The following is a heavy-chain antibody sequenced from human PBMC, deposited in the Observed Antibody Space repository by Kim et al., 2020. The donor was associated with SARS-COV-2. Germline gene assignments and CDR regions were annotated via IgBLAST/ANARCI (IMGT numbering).Heavy chain of an antibody. V-gene: IGHV3-30*02. J-gene: IGHJ5*02. Sequence: DSRKGRFTISRDNSKNTLYLQMNSLRAEDTAVYYCAKDQGITMIVGGFDPWGQGTLVTVSS. D-gene: IGHD3-22*01. CDR3: AKDQGITMIVGGFDP.